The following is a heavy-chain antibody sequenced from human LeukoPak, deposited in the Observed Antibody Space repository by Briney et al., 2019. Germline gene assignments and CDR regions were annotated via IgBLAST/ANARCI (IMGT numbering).Heavy chain of an antibody. J-gene: IGHJ6*02. D-gene: IGHD1-1*01. CDR1: GGTISSYY. CDR3: ARDSGRIHGYYYGMDV. CDR2: IHYSGST. V-gene: IGHV4-59*12. Sequence: PSETLSLTCTVSGGTISSYYWNWIRQPPGKGLEWIGYIHYSGSTKYNPSLKSRVTISVDTSKNQFSLKLSSVTAADTAVYYCARDSGRIHGYYYGMDVWGQGTTVTVSS.